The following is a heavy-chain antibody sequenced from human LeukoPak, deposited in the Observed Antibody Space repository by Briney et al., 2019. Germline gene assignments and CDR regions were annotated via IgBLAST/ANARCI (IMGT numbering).Heavy chain of an antibody. CDR3: AREGSSSFDY. Sequence: SQTLSLTCALSGDIVSSNSAAWNWIRQSPSGGLEWLGRTYYRSKWYYGYAVSVTSRITINPDTSKNQFSLHLNSVTPEDTAVYYCAREGSSSFDYWGQGTLVTVSS. CDR2: TYYRSKWYY. CDR1: GDIVSSNSAA. D-gene: IGHD3-10*01. V-gene: IGHV6-1*01. J-gene: IGHJ4*02.